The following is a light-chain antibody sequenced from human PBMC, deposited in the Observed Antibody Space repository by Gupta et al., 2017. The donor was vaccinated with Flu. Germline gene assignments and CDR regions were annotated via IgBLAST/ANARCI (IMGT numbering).Light chain of an antibody. CDR2: LGS. V-gene: IGKV2-28*01. Sequence: DIVLPQLLLSLSVSPGETASTSCRSSQTLLYRNGYNDLDWYLQKPGQSPQLLIYLGSNRASGVPDRFSGSGSGTDFTLKISRVEAEDVGVYYCRQALQTPYTFGQGTKLEIK. J-gene: IGKJ2*01. CDR3: RQALQTPYT. CDR1: QTLLYRNGYND.